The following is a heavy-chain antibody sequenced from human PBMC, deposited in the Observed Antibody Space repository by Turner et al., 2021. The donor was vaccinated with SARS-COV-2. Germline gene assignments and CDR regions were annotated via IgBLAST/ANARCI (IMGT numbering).Heavy chain of an antibody. Sequence: QLQLQESGPRLVKPSATLSLTFPVSGDSIAGSAYYWGWIRQSPAKGLEWIGTVDSGGTTYYKPSLKRRITRSVDTSTNHFYLNLYSVTAADTAVYYCVRLSLVYGDYAEYWGHGALVTVSS. CDR1: GDSIAGSAYY. CDR2: VDSGGTT. CDR3: VRLSLVYGDYAEY. J-gene: IGHJ4*01. V-gene: IGHV4-39*02. D-gene: IGHD4-17*01.